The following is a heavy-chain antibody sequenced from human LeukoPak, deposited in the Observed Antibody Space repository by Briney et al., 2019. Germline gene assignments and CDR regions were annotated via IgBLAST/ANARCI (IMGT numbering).Heavy chain of an antibody. D-gene: IGHD5-18*01. CDR1: GFTFSSYS. Sequence: GGSLRLSCAASGFTFSSYSMNWVRQAPGKGLEWVSSISSSSSYIYYADSVKGRFTISRDNAKNSVYLQMNGLRAEDTAVYYCARDPSRGYNYGYGDYWGQGTLVTVSS. V-gene: IGHV3-21*01. CDR3: ARDPSRGYNYGYGDY. CDR2: ISSSSSYI. J-gene: IGHJ4*02.